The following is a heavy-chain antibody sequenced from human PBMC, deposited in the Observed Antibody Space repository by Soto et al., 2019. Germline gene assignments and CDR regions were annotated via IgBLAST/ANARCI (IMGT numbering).Heavy chain of an antibody. CDR1: GFTFSSYA. D-gene: IGHD7-27*01. V-gene: IGHV3-30*04. Sequence: GGSLRLSCAASGFTFSSYAMHWVRQAPGKGLEWVAVISYDGSNKYYADSVKGRFTISRDNSKNTLYLQMNSLRAEDTAVYYCARDLTGAFDYWGQGTLVTVSS. CDR2: ISYDGSNK. J-gene: IGHJ4*02. CDR3: ARDLTGAFDY.